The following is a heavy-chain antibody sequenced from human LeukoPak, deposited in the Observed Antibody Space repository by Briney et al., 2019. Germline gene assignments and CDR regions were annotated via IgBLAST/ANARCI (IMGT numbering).Heavy chain of an antibody. D-gene: IGHD3-22*01. CDR3: ARNARTLYYYDSRNAFDI. J-gene: IGHJ3*02. CDR1: GGSISSGDYY. CDR2: IYYSGST. Sequence: SQTLSLTCTVSGGSISSGDYYWSWIHQPPGKGLEWIGYIYYSGSTYYNPSLKSRVTISVDTSKNQFSLKLSSVTAADTAVYYCARNARTLYYYDSRNAFDIWGQGTMVTVSS. V-gene: IGHV4-30-4*08.